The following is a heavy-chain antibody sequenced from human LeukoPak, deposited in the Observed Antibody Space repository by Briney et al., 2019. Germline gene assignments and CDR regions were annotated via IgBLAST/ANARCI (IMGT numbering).Heavy chain of an antibody. CDR1: GFSFSSYW. V-gene: IGHV3-74*03. CDR2: INGVGSNI. D-gene: IGHD3-9*01. Sequence: GGSLRLSCVASGFSFSSYWMHWVRQDPSKGLVWDSRINGVGSNITYADSFRGRFTSPRDNDKNTLYLQMNTLRVEDTAVYYCARDLMDYDVSTGSHHYYRDVWGQGTTVTVSS. J-gene: IGHJ6*02. CDR3: ARDLMDYDVSTGSHHYYRDV.